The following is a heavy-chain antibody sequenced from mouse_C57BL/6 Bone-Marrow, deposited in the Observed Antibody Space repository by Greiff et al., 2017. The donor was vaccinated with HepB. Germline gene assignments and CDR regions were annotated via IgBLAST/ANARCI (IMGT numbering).Heavy chain of an antibody. CDR1: GHSFTGYF. CDR3: ARSQWLLRGFTFAY. CDR2: INPYNGDT. Sequence: VQLQQSGPELVKPGDSVKISCKASGHSFTGYFMNWVMQSHGKSLEWIGRINPYNGDTFYNQKFKGKATLTVDKSSSTAHMELRSLTSEDSAVYYCARSQWLLRGFTFAYWGQGTLVTVSA. D-gene: IGHD2-3*01. J-gene: IGHJ3*01. V-gene: IGHV1-20*01.